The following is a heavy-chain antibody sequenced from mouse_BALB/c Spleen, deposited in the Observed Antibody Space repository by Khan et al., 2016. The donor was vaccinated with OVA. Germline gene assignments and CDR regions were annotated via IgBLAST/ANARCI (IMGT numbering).Heavy chain of an antibody. J-gene: IGHJ3*01. CDR2: ISSGGNT. CDR3: ARDYWFVY. Sequence: EVELVESGGGLVKPGGSLKVSCAASGFTFSNYGMSWVRQTPEKRLEWVASISSGGNTYYPDNAEGRFTISRENSRNILYLQMSSLRSEDTAMYYCARDYWFVYWGQGTLVTVSA. V-gene: IGHV5-6-5*01. CDR1: GFTFSNYG.